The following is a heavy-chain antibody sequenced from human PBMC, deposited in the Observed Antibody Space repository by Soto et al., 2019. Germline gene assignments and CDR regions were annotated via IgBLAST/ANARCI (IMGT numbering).Heavy chain of an antibody. CDR3: ARDGGQGRGVIGHY. V-gene: IGHV4-61*01. J-gene: IGHJ4*02. CDR2: IYYNGGT. D-gene: IGHD3-16*02. CDR1: GDSVHSENYY. Sequence: LSLPCTVSGDSVHSENYYWKWIRQAPGKGPEGIGYIYYNGGTNYNPSLKSRATILLDTSPNQFSLTLTSVTPADTAVFFFARDGGQGRGVIGHYWGRGILVTVSS.